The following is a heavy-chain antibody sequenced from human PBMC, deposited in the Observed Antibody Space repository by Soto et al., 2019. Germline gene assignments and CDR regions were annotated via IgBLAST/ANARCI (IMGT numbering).Heavy chain of an antibody. V-gene: IGHV3-48*03. J-gene: IGHJ6*02. CDR2: IGTSETIR. CDR3: ARETLTLFGGVRDNVYYGMDV. CDR1: GFTFSSYE. Sequence: EVQLEESGGGLVQPGGSLRLSCAASGFTFSSYEMNWVRQVPGKGLQWVSYIGTSETIRYYADSVKGRFTISRDNAKNSLYLQMNSLRAEDTAIYSCARETLTLFGGVRDNVYYGMDVWGPGTTVTVSS. D-gene: IGHD3-3*01.